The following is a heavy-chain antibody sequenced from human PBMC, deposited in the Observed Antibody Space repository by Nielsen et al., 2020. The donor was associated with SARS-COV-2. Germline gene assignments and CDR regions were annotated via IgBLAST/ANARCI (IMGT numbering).Heavy chain of an antibody. D-gene: IGHD2-2*01. J-gene: IGHJ4*02. Sequence: GESLKISCAASGFTFSTYGMHWVRQAPGKGLEWVAAISYDGSNKYYVDSGKGRFTISRDNSKNTLYLQMSSLREEDTAVYYCAKDLIAIVVVPSGGFDYWGPGTPVTVSS. V-gene: IGHV3-30*18. CDR3: AKDLIAIVVVPSGGFDY. CDR2: ISYDGSNK. CDR1: GFTFSTYG.